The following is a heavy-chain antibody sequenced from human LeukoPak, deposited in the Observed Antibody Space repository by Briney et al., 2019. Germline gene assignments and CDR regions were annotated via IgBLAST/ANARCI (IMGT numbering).Heavy chain of an antibody. CDR1: GGSFSGYY. Sequence: PSETLSLTCAVYGGSFSGYYWSWIRQPPGKGLEWIGEINHSGSTNYNPSLKSRVTISVDTSKNQFSLKLSSVTAADTAVYYCAGRITMVRGVSRGYMDVWGKGTTVTVSS. CDR3: AGRITMVRGVSRGYMDV. D-gene: IGHD3-10*01. CDR2: INHSGST. V-gene: IGHV4-34*01. J-gene: IGHJ6*03.